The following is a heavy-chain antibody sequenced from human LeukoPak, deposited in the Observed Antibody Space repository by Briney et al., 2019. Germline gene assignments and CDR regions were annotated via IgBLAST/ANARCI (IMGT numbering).Heavy chain of an antibody. D-gene: IGHD3-10*01. Sequence: PSETLSLTCTVSGGSVSSGGYYWSWIRQHPGKGLEWIGYIYYSGSTYYNPSLKSRVTISVDTSKNQFSLKLSSVTAADTAVYYCARALYPYPPTITMVRGVIIGPYFDYWGQGTLVTVSS. V-gene: IGHV4-31*03. CDR3: ARALYPYPPTITMVRGVIIGPYFDY. J-gene: IGHJ4*02. CDR1: GGSVSSGGYY. CDR2: IYYSGST.